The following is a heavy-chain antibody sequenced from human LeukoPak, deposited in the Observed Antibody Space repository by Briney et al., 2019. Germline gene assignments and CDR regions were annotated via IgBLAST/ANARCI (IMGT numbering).Heavy chain of an antibody. CDR3: ARDGNYDSSGYFAY. Sequence: ASVKVSCKASGYTFTGYYMHWVRQAPGQGLEWMGWINPNSGGTNYAQKFQGRVTMTRDTSISTAYMELSRLRSDDMAVYYCARDGNYDSSGYFAYWGQGTLVTVSS. CDR2: INPNSGGT. D-gene: IGHD3-22*01. CDR1: GYTFTGYY. J-gene: IGHJ4*02. V-gene: IGHV1-2*02.